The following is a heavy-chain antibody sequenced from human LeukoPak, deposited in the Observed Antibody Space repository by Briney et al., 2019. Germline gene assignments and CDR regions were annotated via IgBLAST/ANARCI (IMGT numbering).Heavy chain of an antibody. V-gene: IGHV3-23*01. Sequence: GGSLRLSSAASGFTFSGYAMSWVRQAPGKGLEWGSAISVSGSSTYYANPVKARFTPSRDQSKTTLYPPMSSLSAEHTALSYCAKGAGPKGQDASNIWRQGTTVTVSS. CDR3: AKGAGPKGQDASNI. D-gene: IGHD6-25*01. CDR2: ISVSGSST. J-gene: IGHJ3*02. CDR1: GFTFSGYA.